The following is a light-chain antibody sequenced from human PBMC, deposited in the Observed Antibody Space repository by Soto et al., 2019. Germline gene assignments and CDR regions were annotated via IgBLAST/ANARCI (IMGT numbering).Light chain of an antibody. CDR1: SGYSNYK. V-gene: IGLV9-49*01. Sequence: QSVLTQPPSASPSLGASVTLTCTLSSGYSNYKVDWYQQRPGKGPRFVMRVGTGGIVGSKGDGIPDRFSVLGSGLNRYLTIINIQEEDESDYHCGADHGSGSNFVYVFGTGTKLTVL. CDR3: GADHGSGSNFVYV. CDR2: VGTGGIVG. J-gene: IGLJ1*01.